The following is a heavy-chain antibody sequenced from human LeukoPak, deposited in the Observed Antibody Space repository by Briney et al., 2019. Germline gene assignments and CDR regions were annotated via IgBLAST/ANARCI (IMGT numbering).Heavy chain of an antibody. V-gene: IGHV3-23*01. Sequence: GGSLRLSCAASGFTFSSYAMSWVRQAPGKGLEWASAISGSGGSTYYADSVKGRFTISRDNSKNTLYLQMNSLRAEDTAVYYCAKDGAYYDSRLFDYWGQGTLVTVSS. CDR3: AKDGAYYDSRLFDY. J-gene: IGHJ4*02. CDR1: GFTFSSYA. D-gene: IGHD3-22*01. CDR2: ISGSGGST.